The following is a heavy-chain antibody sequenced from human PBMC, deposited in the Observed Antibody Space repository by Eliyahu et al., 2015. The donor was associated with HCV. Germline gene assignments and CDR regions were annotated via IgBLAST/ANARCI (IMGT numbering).Heavy chain of an antibody. D-gene: IGHD2-21*02. CDR3: ARTPYFCGGDCYSIDY. CDR1: GFXFTXFG. Sequence: QVQLVESGGGVVQPGRSLRLXCAXSGFXFTXFGXXWVRQAPGKGLGWVAVIWYDGSSKYYADSVKGRFTISRDNSKDTLYLQMNSLRAEDTAVYYCARTPYFCGGDCYSIDYWGQGTLVTVSS. CDR2: IWYDGSSK. J-gene: IGHJ4*02. V-gene: IGHV3-33*01.